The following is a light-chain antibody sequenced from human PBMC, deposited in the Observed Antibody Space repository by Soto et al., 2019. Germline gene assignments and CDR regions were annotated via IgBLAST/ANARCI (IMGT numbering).Light chain of an antibody. CDR3: QQYNGYSTWT. CDR1: QALCNY. J-gene: IGKJ1*01. V-gene: IGKV1-9*01. Sequence: DIQMTQSPSFLSASVGDAFTITCLASQALCNYLAWYQQKPGKAPKVLIWDASTLQRGVPSRFSGSGSGTEFTLTISSLQPDDFATYYCQQYNGYSTWTFGQGTKVDIK. CDR2: DAS.